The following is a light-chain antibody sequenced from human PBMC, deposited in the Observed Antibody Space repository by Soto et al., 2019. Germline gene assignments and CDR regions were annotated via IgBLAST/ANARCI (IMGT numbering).Light chain of an antibody. J-gene: IGKJ1*01. CDR2: GAS. V-gene: IGKV3-20*01. CDR3: QQYGNSRWT. Sequence: EIVLTQSPGTLSLSPGERATLSCRVSQSVSSRYLAWYQQKPGQAPRLFISGASTRATGIPDRFSGSGSGTDFTLTISRLEPEDFAVYYCQQYGNSRWTFGQGTKVDIK. CDR1: QSVSSRY.